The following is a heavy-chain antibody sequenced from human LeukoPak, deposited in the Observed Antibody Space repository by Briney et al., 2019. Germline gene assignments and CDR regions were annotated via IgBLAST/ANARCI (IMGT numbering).Heavy chain of an antibody. J-gene: IGHJ6*03. D-gene: IGHD1-7*01. V-gene: IGHV1-2*02. CDR3: ARAEGLELRFWYYYYYMDV. CDR1: GGTFSSYA. CDR2: INPNSGGT. Sequence: GASVKVSCKASGGTFSSYAISWVRQAPGQGLEWMGWINPNSGGTNYAQKFQGRVTMTRDTSISTAYMELSRLRSDDTAVYYCARAEGLELRFWYYYYYMDVWGKGTTVTVSS.